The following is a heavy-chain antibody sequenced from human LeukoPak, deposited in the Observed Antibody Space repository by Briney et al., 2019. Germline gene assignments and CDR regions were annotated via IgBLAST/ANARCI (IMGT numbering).Heavy chain of an antibody. J-gene: IGHJ4*02. CDR3: ARPGRSQDY. CDR1: GGFSNYA. CDR2: IIPILNTA. D-gene: IGHD1-26*01. V-gene: IGHV1-69*11. Sequence: SVKVSCKASGGFSNYAINWVRQAPGQGLEWMGRIIPILNTANSAEKFQGRVTITADESTSTAYMELSSLRSEDTAVYYCARPGRSQDYWGQGTLVTVSS.